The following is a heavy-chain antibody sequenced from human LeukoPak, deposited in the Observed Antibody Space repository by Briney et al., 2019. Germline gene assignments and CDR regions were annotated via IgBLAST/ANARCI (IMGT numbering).Heavy chain of an antibody. D-gene: IGHD3-10*01. CDR2: INQYGNEK. CDR3: ATGTEMDRGVIINGHLDY. J-gene: IGHJ4*02. CDR1: GFTFSTYW. V-gene: IGHV3-7*01. Sequence: GGSLRLSCAASGFTFSTYWMNWVRQAPGKGLEWVANINQYGNEKYYVDSVKGRFTISRDNGKNSLYLEMNSLRAEDTAVYYCATGTEMDRGVIINGHLDYRGQGTLVTASS.